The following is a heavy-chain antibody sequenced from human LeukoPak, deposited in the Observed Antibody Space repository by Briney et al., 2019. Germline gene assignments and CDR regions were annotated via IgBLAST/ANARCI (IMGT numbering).Heavy chain of an antibody. V-gene: IGHV4-34*01. Sequence: SETLSLTCAVYGGSFSGYYWSWIRQPPGKGLEWIGEINHSGSTNYNPSLKSRVTISVDTSKNQFSLKLSSVTAADTAVYYCARVRFLRAPPDYWGQGTLVTVSS. D-gene: IGHD3-10*01. CDR2: INHSGST. CDR1: GGSFSGYY. J-gene: IGHJ4*02. CDR3: ARVRFLRAPPDY.